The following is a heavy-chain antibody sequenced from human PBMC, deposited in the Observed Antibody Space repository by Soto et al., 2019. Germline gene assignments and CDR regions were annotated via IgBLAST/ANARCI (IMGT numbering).Heavy chain of an antibody. Sequence: QVQLVQSGAEVKKPGSSVKVSCKASGGTFSSYTISWVRQAPGQGLEWMGRIIPILGIANYAQKFQGRVTXXAXKXXSTAYMELSSLRSEDTAVYYCATFSSTSPFGYFDLWGRGTLVTVSS. CDR3: ATFSSTSPFGYFDL. CDR2: IIPILGIA. V-gene: IGHV1-69*02. CDR1: GGTFSSYT. J-gene: IGHJ2*01. D-gene: IGHD2-2*01.